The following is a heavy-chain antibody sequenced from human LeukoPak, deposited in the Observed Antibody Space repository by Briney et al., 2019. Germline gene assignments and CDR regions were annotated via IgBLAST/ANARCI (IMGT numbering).Heavy chain of an antibody. Sequence: ASVKVSCKASGYTFTSYAMHWVRQAPGQRLEWMGWINAGNGNTKYSQKFQGRVTMTRDTSTSTVYMELSSLRSEDTAVYYCARDLTGGANGYWGQGTLVTVSS. CDR3: ARDLTGGANGY. CDR1: GYTFTSYA. V-gene: IGHV1-3*01. CDR2: INAGNGNT. D-gene: IGHD1-14*01. J-gene: IGHJ4*02.